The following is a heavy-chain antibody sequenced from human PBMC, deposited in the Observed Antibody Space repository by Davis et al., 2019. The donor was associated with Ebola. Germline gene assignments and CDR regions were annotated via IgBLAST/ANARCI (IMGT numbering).Heavy chain of an antibody. V-gene: IGHV4-34*01. CDR2: INHSGST. D-gene: IGHD3-16*01. CDR1: GGSFSGYY. CDR3: ARTDYTRYFDY. Sequence: MPGGSLRLSCAVYGGSFSGYYWNWIRQPPGKGLEWIGEINHSGSTNYNPSLKSRVTISVDTSKNQFSLKLSSVTAADTAVYYCARTDYTRYFDYWGQGTVVTVSS. J-gene: IGHJ4*02.